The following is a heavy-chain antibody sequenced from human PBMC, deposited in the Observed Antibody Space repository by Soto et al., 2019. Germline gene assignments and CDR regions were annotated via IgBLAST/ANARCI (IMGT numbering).Heavy chain of an antibody. Sequence: QVQLQESGPGLVKPSGTLSLTCAVSGGSISSSNWWSWVRQPPGKGLEWIGEIFHNGNTYSNPSPTGRVTMSVDKSKNQLSLNLNSVTAADTAVYYCASRTYAMDVWGQGTTVTVSS. CDR2: IFHNGNT. V-gene: IGHV4-4*02. CDR3: ASRTYAMDV. J-gene: IGHJ6*02. CDR1: GGSISSSNW.